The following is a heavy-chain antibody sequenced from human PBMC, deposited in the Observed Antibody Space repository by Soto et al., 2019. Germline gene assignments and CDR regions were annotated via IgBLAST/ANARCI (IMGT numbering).Heavy chain of an antibody. CDR2: ISGDGNNA. V-gene: IGHV3-74*01. Sequence: EVQLVESGGGLVQPGGSLRLSCAASGFNFSSFWMHWVRQGPGKGLVWVSRISGDGNNAVYADSVKGRFTVSRDNAKNTLDLQMNSLRTDDTALYYCVRNRGTFLRHGVDYWGPGILVTVSS. CDR1: GFNFSSFW. CDR3: VRNRGTFLRHGVDY. D-gene: IGHD3-3*01. J-gene: IGHJ4*02.